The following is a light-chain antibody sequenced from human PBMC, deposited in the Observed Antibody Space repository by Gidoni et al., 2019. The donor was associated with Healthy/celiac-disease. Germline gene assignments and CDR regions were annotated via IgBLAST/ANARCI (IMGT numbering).Light chain of an antibody. CDR2: LGS. CDR1: LLHSNGYNY. V-gene: IGKV2-28*01. Sequence: LLHSNGYNYLDWYLQKPGQAPQLLIYLGSNRASGVPDRFSGSGSGTDFTLKISRVEAEDVGVYYCMQALQTPFTFGPGTKVDIK. J-gene: IGKJ3*01. CDR3: MQALQTPFT.